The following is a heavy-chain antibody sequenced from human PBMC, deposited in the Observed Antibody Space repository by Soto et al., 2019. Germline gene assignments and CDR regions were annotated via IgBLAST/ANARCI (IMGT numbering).Heavy chain of an antibody. D-gene: IGHD2-2*01. Sequence: EVQMVESGGGLVQPGGSLRLSCAATGFTFSTYWMHWVRQGPGKGLVWVSRISTDGSSTTYADSVKGRLTISRDNAKNTLYLQMNSLRAEDTAVYYCARATGSNHPFDYLGQGALVTVSS. J-gene: IGHJ4*02. CDR1: GFTFSTYW. CDR3: ARATGSNHPFDY. V-gene: IGHV3-74*01. CDR2: ISTDGSST.